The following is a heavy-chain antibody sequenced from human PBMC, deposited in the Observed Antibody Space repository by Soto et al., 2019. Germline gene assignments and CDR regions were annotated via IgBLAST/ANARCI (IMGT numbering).Heavy chain of an antibody. Sequence: PGGSLRLSCGASGFTFSSYWMHWVRQAPGKGLVWVSRVNTDESRTSYADSVKGRFTISRDNAKNTLYLQMNSLRAEDTAVYYCSRVLNGQWYFVYCGKGTQVTVSS. D-gene: IGHD6-19*01. J-gene: IGHJ4*02. CDR2: VNTDESRT. CDR1: GFTFSSYW. CDR3: SRVLNGQWYFVY. V-gene: IGHV3-74*01.